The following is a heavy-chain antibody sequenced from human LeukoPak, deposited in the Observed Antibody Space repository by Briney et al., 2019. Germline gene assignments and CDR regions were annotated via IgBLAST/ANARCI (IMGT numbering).Heavy chain of an antibody. CDR1: GLTFSDYY. J-gene: IGHJ4*02. CDR2: ISSSGSTI. CDR3: ARTVRLRLVVPAAIGTTEMFDY. D-gene: IGHD2-2*02. V-gene: IGHV3-11*04. Sequence: SGGSLRLSCAASGLTFSDYYMNWIRQAPGKGLEWVSYISSSGSTIYYADSVKGRFTISRDNAKNSLYLQMNSLRAEDTAVYYCARTVRLRLVVPAAIGTTEMFDYWGQGTLVTVSS.